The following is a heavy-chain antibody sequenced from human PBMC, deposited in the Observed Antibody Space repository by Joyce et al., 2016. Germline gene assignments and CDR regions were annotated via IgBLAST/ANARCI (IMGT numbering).Heavy chain of an antibody. CDR1: GFSFTSYW. V-gene: IGHV5-51*01. CDR2: IHPSDSDT. CDR3: ARQASMTAPDY. D-gene: IGHD2-21*02. J-gene: IGHJ4*02. Sequence: QLVQSGAEVKKPGESLKFSCQVSGFSFTSYWITWVRQVPGKGLGWMGIIHPSDSDTTYSPSCQGNVSLAVDKSVNMAYLHGTSLKAADSATYYGARQASMTAPDYWGQGTLVTVS.